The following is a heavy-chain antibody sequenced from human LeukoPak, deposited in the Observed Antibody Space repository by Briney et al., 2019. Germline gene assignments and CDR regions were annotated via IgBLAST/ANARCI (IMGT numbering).Heavy chain of an antibody. J-gene: IGHJ4*02. CDR1: GFTFSTYS. D-gene: IGHD1-26*01. CDR2: ISSSGTYT. Sequence: GGSLRLSCAASGFTFSTYSMTWVRQTPTKGREWVSSISSSGTYTPYADSVTGSFTISRDNAKNSLYLQMNSLRAEDTAVYYCARARGSYSFDYWGQGTLLTVSS. V-gene: IGHV3-21*04. CDR3: ARARGSYSFDY.